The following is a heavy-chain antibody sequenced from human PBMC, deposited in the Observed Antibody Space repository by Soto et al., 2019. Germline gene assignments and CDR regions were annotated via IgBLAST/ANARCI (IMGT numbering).Heavy chain of an antibody. CDR1: GYSFSSYW. V-gene: IGHV5-51*01. CDR2: VYPGDSDT. Sequence: PGESLKISCKGSGYSFSSYWIGWVRQMPGKGLEWMGFVYPGDSDTRYSPSFQGQVTISADKSISTAYLQWSSLKASDTAIYYCARDYNYAFDYWGQGTLVTVSS. D-gene: IGHD3-16*01. J-gene: IGHJ4*02. CDR3: ARDYNYAFDY.